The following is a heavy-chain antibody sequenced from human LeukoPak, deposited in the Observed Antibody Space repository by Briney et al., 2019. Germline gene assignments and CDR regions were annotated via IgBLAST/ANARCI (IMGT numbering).Heavy chain of an antibody. D-gene: IGHD3-10*01. CDR2: INPDGNDK. V-gene: IGHV3-7*01. CDR1: GFTFSIHW. J-gene: IGHJ4*02. CDR3: AKEEWFSFDS. Sequence: GGSLRLSCEVSGFTFSIHWMSWVRQASGKGLEWVAKINPDGNDKYYADSEKGRFTISRDNAKRSLYLQMSNLRVDDTALYYCAKEEWFSFDSWGQGYLVTVSS.